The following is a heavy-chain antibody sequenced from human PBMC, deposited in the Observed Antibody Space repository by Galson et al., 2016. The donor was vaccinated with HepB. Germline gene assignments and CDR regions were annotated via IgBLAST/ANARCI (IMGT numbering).Heavy chain of an antibody. V-gene: IGHV1-69*13. CDR2: IIPIFDTA. Sequence: SVKLSCEASGVTFSNYAISWVRQAPGQGLEWMGGIIPIFDTAVSAHRFQGRVTITADESTSTAYMELRSLTSADTAVYYCARDSSSSLVTSWLDHWGQGTLVTVSS. CDR1: GVTFSNYA. D-gene: IGHD6-6*01. J-gene: IGHJ5*02. CDR3: ARDSSSSLVTSWLDH.